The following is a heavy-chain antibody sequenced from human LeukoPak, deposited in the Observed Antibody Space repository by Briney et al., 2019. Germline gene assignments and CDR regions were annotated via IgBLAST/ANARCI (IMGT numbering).Heavy chain of an antibody. V-gene: IGHV3-21*01. J-gene: IGHJ4*02. CDR2: ISSTGSDI. CDR3: ARRGGDSTGHQGDLDY. D-gene: IGHD3-22*01. CDR1: GFTFNIYT. Sequence: GGSLRLSCAASGFTFNIYTINWVRQAPGKGLEWVSSISSTGSDIHYTDSVKGGLTIFTDNTKNSLYLQMDSLRAADTAVYYCARRGGDSTGHQGDLDYWGQGTLVTVSS.